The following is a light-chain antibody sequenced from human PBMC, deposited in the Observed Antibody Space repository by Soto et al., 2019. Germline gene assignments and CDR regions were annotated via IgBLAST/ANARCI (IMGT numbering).Light chain of an antibody. CDR3: QQTYNTPPT. CDR1: QTISSY. J-gene: IGKJ1*01. CDR2: AAS. V-gene: IGKV1-39*01. Sequence: DIQMTQSPSSLSASVGDRVTITCRASQTISSYLNWYLQKPGKAPKLLIYAASSLHTGVPSRFSGSGSGTDFTLTISSLQPEDFATYFCQQTYNTPPTFGQGTKVEIK.